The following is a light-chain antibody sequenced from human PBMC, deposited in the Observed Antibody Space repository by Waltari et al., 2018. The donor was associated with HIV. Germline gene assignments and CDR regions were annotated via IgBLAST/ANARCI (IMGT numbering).Light chain of an antibody. CDR3: QSYDSSLSGSVV. J-gene: IGLJ2*01. CDR2: GNN. CDR1: SSNIRATSV. Sequence: QSVPTQPPSVSGAPGPRLTISSTGSSSNIRATSVVYWYQQFPGTAPKLLLSGNNDRPSGVPDRFSGSRSGTSASLAITGLQADDEADYYCQSYDSSLSGSVVFGGGTKLTVL. V-gene: IGLV1-40*01.